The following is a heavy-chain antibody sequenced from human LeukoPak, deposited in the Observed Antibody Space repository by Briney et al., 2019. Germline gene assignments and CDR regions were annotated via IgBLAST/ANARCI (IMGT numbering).Heavy chain of an antibody. J-gene: IGHJ4*02. CDR1: GFTSSSYG. D-gene: IGHD3-22*01. V-gene: IGHV3-33*06. CDR2: IWYDGSNK. Sequence: GRSLRLSCAASGFTSSSYGMHWVRQAPGKGLGWVAVIWYDGSNKYYADSVKGRFTISRDNSKNTLYLQMNSLRAEDTAVYYCAKDYYGDYFDYWGQGTLVTVSS. CDR3: AKDYYGDYFDY.